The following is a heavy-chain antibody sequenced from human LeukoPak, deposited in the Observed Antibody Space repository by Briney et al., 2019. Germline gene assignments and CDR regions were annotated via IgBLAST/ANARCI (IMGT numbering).Heavy chain of an antibody. Sequence: SESLSLTCTVSGGSISSSSYYWGWIRQPPGKGLEWIGSIYYSGGTYYNPSLKSRVTISVDTSKNQFSLKLSSVTAADTAVYYCARVPSWVVRGVMMGWFDPWGQGTLVTVSS. D-gene: IGHD3-10*01. CDR3: ARVPSWVVRGVMMGWFDP. V-gene: IGHV4-39*07. CDR1: GGSISSSSYY. J-gene: IGHJ5*02. CDR2: IYYSGGT.